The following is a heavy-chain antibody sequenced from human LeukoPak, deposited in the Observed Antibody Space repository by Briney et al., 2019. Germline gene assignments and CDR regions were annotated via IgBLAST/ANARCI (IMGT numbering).Heavy chain of an antibody. CDR1: GDSVSSNSTA. V-gene: IGHV6-1*01. D-gene: IGHD6-19*01. Sequence: TSQTLSLTCDISGDSVSSNSTAWSWIRQSPSRGLEWLGRTYYRSKWYNDYAVSVKSRITINPDTSRNQFSLQLNSVTPEDTAVYYCARDPSDGSGWDFDYWGQGTLVTVSS. CDR3: ARDPSDGSGWDFDY. J-gene: IGHJ4*02. CDR2: TYYRSKWYN.